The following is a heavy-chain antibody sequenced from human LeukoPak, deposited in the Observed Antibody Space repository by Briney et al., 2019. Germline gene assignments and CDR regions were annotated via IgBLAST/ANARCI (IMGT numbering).Heavy chain of an antibody. Sequence: GRSLRLSCAASGFTFSSYALHWVRQAPGKGLEWVAVISYDGSNKYYADSVKGRFTISRDNSKDTLSLQMNSLRAEDTAVYYCAKDIAQGYTFGSIEQDYWGRGTLVTVSS. CDR3: AKDIAQGYTFGSIEQDY. V-gene: IGHV3-30-3*01. J-gene: IGHJ4*02. CDR1: GFTFSSYA. D-gene: IGHD5-18*01. CDR2: ISYDGSNK.